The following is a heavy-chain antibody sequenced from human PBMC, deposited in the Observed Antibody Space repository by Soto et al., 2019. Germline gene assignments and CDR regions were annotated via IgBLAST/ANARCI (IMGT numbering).Heavy chain of an antibody. CDR3: AREGLIAVAGTLGYFDY. CDR1: GFTFSSYS. V-gene: IGHV3-48*01. J-gene: IGHJ4*02. CDR2: ISSSSSTI. D-gene: IGHD6-19*01. Sequence: GSLRLSCAASGFTFSSYSMNWVRQAPGKGLEWVSYISSSSSTIYYADSVKGRFTISRDNAKNSLYLQMNSLRAEDTAVYYCAREGLIAVAGTLGYFDYWGQGTLVTVSS.